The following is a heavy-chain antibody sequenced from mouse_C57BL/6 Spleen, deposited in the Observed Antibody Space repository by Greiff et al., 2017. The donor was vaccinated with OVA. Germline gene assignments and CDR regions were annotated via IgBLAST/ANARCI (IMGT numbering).Heavy chain of an antibody. CDR3: ARPFEASWFAY. Sequence: DVQLVESGGGLVKPGGSLKLSCAASGFTFSDYGMHWVRQAPEKGLEWVAYISSGSSTIYYADTVKGRFTISRDNAKNTLFLQMTSLRSEDTAMYYCARPFEASWFAYWGQGTLVTVSA. CDR2: ISSGSSTI. J-gene: IGHJ3*01. V-gene: IGHV5-17*01. CDR1: GFTFSDYG.